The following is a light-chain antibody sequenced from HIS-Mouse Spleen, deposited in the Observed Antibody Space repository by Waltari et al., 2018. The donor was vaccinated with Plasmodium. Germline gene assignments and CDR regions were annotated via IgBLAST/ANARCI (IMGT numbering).Light chain of an antibody. Sequence: DIVMTQSPVSLPVTPGEPASISCRSSQSLLHSNGYNYLDWYLQKPGQSPQLLIYLGSNRASGVPDRFSGSGSGTDFTLKISRVEAEDVGVYYCMQALQTPRYTFGQGTKLEIK. CDR3: MQALQTPRYT. CDR2: LGS. J-gene: IGKJ2*01. CDR1: QSLLHSNGYNY. V-gene: IGKV2-28*01.